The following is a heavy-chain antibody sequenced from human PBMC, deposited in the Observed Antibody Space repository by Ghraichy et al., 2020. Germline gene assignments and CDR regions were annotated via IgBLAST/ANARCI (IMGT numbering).Heavy chain of an antibody. V-gene: IGHV4-59*01. J-gene: IGHJ5*02. CDR3: ARDRWFDP. CDR1: GGSISSYY. CDR2: INYSGST. Sequence: SETLSLTCTVSGGSISSYYWSWIRQPQGKGLEWIGYINYSGSTNYNPSLKSRVTISVDKSKNQFSLKLSSVTAADTAVYYRARDRWFDPWGQGTLVTVSS.